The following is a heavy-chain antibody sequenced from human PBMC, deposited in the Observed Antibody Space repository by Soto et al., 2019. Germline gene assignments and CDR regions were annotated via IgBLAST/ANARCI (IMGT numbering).Heavy chain of an antibody. CDR3: ASVPGLDSGTPDYYYGMDV. Sequence: PGGSLRLSCAASGFTFSSYGMHWVRQAPGKGLEWVAVIWYDGSNNYYADSVKGRFTISRDNSKNTLYLQMNSLRAEDTAVYYCASVPGLDSGTPDYYYGMDVLGQGTTVTVSS. CDR1: GFTFSSYG. J-gene: IGHJ6*02. CDR2: IWYDGSNN. D-gene: IGHD2-2*01. V-gene: IGHV3-33*01.